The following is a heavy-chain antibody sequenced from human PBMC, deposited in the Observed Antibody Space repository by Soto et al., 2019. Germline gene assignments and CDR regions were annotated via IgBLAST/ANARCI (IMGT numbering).Heavy chain of an antibody. CDR1: GYTFTSYY. CDR3: ARARVVAARQSGLDV. V-gene: IGHV1-46*01. Sequence: ASVKVSCKASGYTFTSYYMHWVRQAPGQGLEWMGIINPSGGSTSYAQKFQGRVTMTRDTSTSTVYMELSSLRSEDTALYYCARARVVAARQSGLDVWGQGTTVTVSS. CDR2: INPSGGST. J-gene: IGHJ6*02. D-gene: IGHD6-6*01.